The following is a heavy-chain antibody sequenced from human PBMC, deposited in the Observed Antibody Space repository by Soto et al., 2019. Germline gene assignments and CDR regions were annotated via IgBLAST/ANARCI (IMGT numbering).Heavy chain of an antibody. CDR2: IWFDGGNK. Sequence: QLVESGGGVVQPGRSLTLSCAASGFTFRTYGMHWVRQAPGKGLEWVAVIWFDGGNKYYADSVKGRFTISRDNSKNTLSLQMNSLRAEDTAVYYCAKDHLGGLDHYYYYYGMDVWGQGTTVTVSS. CDR1: GFTFRTYG. D-gene: IGHD5-12*01. CDR3: AKDHLGGLDHYYYYYGMDV. V-gene: IGHV3-33*06. J-gene: IGHJ6*02.